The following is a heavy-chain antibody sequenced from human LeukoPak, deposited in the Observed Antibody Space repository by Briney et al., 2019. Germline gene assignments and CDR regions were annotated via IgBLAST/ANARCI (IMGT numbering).Heavy chain of an antibody. Sequence: KPSETLSLTCSVSGGSVSSHYWGWIRQPPGKGLEWIGYIHYRGSTDYNPSLNSRITISVDSSKTQFSLRLTSVTAADTATYFCARIEERFSGSYATHFDYWGQGILVTVSS. V-gene: IGHV4-59*02. CDR3: ARIEERFSGSYATHFDY. J-gene: IGHJ4*02. D-gene: IGHD1-26*01. CDR1: GGSVSSHY. CDR2: IHYRGST.